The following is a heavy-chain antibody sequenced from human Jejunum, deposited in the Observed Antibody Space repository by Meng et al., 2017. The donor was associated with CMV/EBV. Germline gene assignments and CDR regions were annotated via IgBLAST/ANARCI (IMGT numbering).Heavy chain of an antibody. D-gene: IGHD2/OR15-2a*01. J-gene: IGHJ3*02. CDR2: ISAAGSGR. Sequence: SCAASGFTVSSSYMSWVRQAPGKGLEWVSTISAAGSGRYADSVKGRLTISRDNSESTLFLQLNSLRAEDTAVYYCTRDSRYAFHIWGQGTMVTVSS. CDR3: TRDSRYAFHI. CDR1: GFTVSSSY. V-gene: IGHV3-23*01.